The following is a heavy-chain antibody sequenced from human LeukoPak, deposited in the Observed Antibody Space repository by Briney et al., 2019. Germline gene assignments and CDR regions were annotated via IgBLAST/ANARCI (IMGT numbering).Heavy chain of an antibody. CDR2: INANSGTR. CDR3: ARPYGDYARGGFDM. CDR1: GFAFSFFA. V-gene: IGHV3-23*01. D-gene: IGHD4-17*01. Sequence: HPGGSLRLSCEASGFAFSFFAMSWLRQPPGKGLEWVSTINANSGTRSYAASVKGRFTISRDNSKNTLYLQMNTLRAEDTAVYYCARPYGDYARGGFDMWGQGTMVTVSS. J-gene: IGHJ3*02.